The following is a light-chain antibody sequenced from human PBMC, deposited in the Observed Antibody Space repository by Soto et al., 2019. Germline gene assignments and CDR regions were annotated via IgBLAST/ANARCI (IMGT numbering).Light chain of an antibody. V-gene: IGKV3-20*01. J-gene: IGKJ2*01. CDR2: GAS. Sequence: ESLLTQSPGTLSLSPGERATLSCRASQTVNSRHLNWYQHKPGQATRLLIYGASIRAAGIPDRFSGSRSGADFNLTITRLEPEDSAVYYCQQFDGSRPAFTFGQGTKLEI. CDR1: QTVNSRH. CDR3: QQFDGSRPAFT.